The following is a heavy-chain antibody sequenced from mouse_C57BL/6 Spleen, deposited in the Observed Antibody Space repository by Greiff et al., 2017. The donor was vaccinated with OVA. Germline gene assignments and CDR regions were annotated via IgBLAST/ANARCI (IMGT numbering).Heavy chain of an antibody. V-gene: IGHV1-72*01. CDR1: GYTFTSYW. CDR3: ARRKRYYAKGY. J-gene: IGHJ4*01. CDR2: IYPRSGGT. Sequence: VQLQQSGAELVKPGASVKLSCKASGYTFTSYWMHWVKQRPGRGLEWIGRIYPRSGGTKYNEKFKSKATLTVDKPSSTAYMQLSSLTSEDSAVYYCARRKRYYAKGYWGQGTSVTVAS.